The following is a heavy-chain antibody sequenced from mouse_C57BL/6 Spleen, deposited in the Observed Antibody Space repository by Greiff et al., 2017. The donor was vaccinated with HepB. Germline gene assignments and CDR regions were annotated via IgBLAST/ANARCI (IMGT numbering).Heavy chain of an antibody. V-gene: IGHV1-72*01. CDR2: IDPNSGGT. CDR3: ARSDYGSSGVDY. J-gene: IGHJ2*01. D-gene: IGHD1-1*01. Sequence: QVHVKQSGAELVKPGASVKLSCKASGYTFTSYWMHWVKQRPGRGLEWIGRIDPNSGGTKYNEKFKSKAKLTVDKPSSPAYMQLSSLTSEDSAVYYCARSDYGSSGVDYWGQGTTLTVSS. CDR1: GYTFTSYW.